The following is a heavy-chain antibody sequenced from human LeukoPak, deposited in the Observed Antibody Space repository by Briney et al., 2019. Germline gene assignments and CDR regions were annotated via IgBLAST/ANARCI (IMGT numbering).Heavy chain of an antibody. CDR1: GFTFDDYA. CDR2: ISWNSGSI. J-gene: IGHJ4*02. Sequence: GRSLRLSCAASGFTFDDYAMHWVRQAPGKGLEWVSGISWNSGSIGYADSVKGRFTISRDNAKNSLYLQMNSLRAEDTAVYYCAKDPYSGSRNWGQGTLVTVSS. CDR3: AKDPYSGSRN. D-gene: IGHD1-26*01. V-gene: IGHV3-9*01.